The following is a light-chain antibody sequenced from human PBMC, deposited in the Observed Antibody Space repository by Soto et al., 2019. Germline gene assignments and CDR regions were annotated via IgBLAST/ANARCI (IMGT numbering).Light chain of an antibody. V-gene: IGLV2-14*01. J-gene: IGLJ1*01. CDR1: SSDVGGYNY. Sequence: QSVLTQPASVSGSPGQSITISCTGTSSDVGGYNYVSWYQQHPGKAPKLMIYDVSNRPSGVSNRFSGSKSGNTASLTISGLQAFYEDEYYSRSYTLTLGVSGTR. CDR3: RSYTLTLGV. CDR2: DVS.